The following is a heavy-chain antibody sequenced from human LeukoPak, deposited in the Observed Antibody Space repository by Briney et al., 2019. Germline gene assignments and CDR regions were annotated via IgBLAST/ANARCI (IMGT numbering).Heavy chain of an antibody. CDR1: GGSISSYY. CDR2: IYYSGST. Sequence: PSETLSLTCTVSGGSISSYYWSWIRQPPGKGPEWIGYIYYSGSTNYNPSLKSRVTISVDTSKNQFSLKLSSVTAADTAVYYCARSLRYFDWLAGFDPWGQGTLVTVSS. V-gene: IGHV4-59*01. D-gene: IGHD3-9*01. CDR3: ARSLRYFDWLAGFDP. J-gene: IGHJ5*02.